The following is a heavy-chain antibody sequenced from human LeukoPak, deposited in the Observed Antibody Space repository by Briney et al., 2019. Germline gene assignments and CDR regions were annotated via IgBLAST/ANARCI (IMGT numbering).Heavy chain of an antibody. D-gene: IGHD5-18*01. CDR1: GGSISSSSFY. CDR2: IYNSGST. J-gene: IGHJ5*02. V-gene: IGHV4-39*01. Sequence: PSETLSLTCTVSGGSISSSSFYWGWIRQPPGKGLEWIGSIYNSGSTYYNPSLKSPFTISVDTSKNQFSLKMRSVTAADTAVYYCARLGGYTYGNWLDPWGRGTLVTVSS. CDR3: ARLGGYTYGNWLDP.